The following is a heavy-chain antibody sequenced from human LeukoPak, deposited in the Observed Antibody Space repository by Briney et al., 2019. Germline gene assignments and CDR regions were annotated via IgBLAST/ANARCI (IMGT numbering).Heavy chain of an antibody. D-gene: IGHD6-19*01. CDR3: ARGRYSSGWLLFDY. CDR1: GYTFTSYD. V-gene: IGHV1-8*01. CDR2: MNPNRGNT. Sequence: ASVKVSCKASGYTFTSYDINWVRQATGQGLEWMGWMNPNRGNTGYAQKFQGRVTMTRNTSISTAYKELSSLRSEDTAVEYCARGRYSSGWLLFDYWGQGTLVTVSS. J-gene: IGHJ4*02.